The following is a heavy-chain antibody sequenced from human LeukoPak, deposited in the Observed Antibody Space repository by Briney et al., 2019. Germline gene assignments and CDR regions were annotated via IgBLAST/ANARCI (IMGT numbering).Heavy chain of an antibody. CDR1: GGSISSYY. CDR3: ARERHGSSWNDY. V-gene: IGHV4-59*01. J-gene: IGHJ4*02. D-gene: IGHD6-13*01. CDR2: IYYSGST. Sequence: SETLSLTCTVSGGSISSYYWSWIRQPPGEGLEWIGYIYYSGSTNYNPSLKSRVTISVDTSKNQFSLKLSSVTAADTAVYYCARERHGSSWNDYWGQGTLVTVFS.